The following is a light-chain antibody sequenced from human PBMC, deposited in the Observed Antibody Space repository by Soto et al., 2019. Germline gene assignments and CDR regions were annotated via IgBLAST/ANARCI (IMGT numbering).Light chain of an antibody. Sequence: QYWLTQPASLSGSPREWLTIPRTRNNRDFGSYKLVSWYQQHPGKAPKLMIYEGSKRPSGVSNRFSGSKSGNTASLTISGLQAEDEADYYCCSYAGSSTPYVFGTGTKVTVL. V-gene: IGLV2-23*01. J-gene: IGLJ1*01. CDR3: CSYAGSSTPYV. CDR1: NRDFGSYKL. CDR2: EGS.